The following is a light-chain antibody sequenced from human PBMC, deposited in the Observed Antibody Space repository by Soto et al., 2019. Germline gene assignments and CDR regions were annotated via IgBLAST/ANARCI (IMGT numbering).Light chain of an antibody. CDR3: QQLNSYPLT. CDR1: QGISSF. V-gene: IGKV1-9*01. CDR2: AAS. J-gene: IGKJ4*01. Sequence: DIQLTQSPSFLSASVGDRVTITCRASQGISSFLAWYQQKPGKAPNLLIYAASTLQSGFPSRFTGSGSVTEFPRTINSLQPEDFATYYCQQLNSYPLTFGGGTKVEIK.